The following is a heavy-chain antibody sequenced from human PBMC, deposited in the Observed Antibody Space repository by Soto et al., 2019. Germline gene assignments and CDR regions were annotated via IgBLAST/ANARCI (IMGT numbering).Heavy chain of an antibody. D-gene: IGHD4-4*01. CDR2: IYYSGST. CDR3: ASTTRTYYYYYMDV. V-gene: IGHV4-59*01. Sequence: SETLSLTCTVSGGSISSYYWSWIRQPPGKGLEWIGYIYYSGSTNYNPSLKSRVTISVDTSKNQFSLRLSSVTAADTAVYYCASTTRTYYYYYMDVWGKGTTVTVSS. J-gene: IGHJ6*03. CDR1: GGSISSYY.